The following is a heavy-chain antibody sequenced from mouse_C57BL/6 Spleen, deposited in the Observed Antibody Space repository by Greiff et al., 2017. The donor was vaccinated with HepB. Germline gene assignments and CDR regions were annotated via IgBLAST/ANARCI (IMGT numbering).Heavy chain of an antibody. CDR1: GYAFTNYL. J-gene: IGHJ4*01. V-gene: IGHV1-54*01. CDR2: INPGSGGT. D-gene: IGHD1-1*01. Sequence: VQLQQSGAELVRPGTSVKVSCKASGYAFTNYLIEWVKQRPGQGLEWIGVINPGSGGTNYNEKFKGKATLTADKSSSTAYMQLSSLTSEDSAVYFCARDYGSSYTYYAMDDWGQVTSVTVSS. CDR3: ARDYGSSYTYYAMDD.